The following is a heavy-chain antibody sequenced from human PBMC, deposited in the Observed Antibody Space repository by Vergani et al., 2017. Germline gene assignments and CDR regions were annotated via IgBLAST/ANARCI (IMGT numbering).Heavy chain of an antibody. J-gene: IGHJ5*02. D-gene: IGHD1-26*01. CDR1: ESTFSDYN. V-gene: IGHV1-2*02. Sequence: QVQLMQSGPVIKKPGGSMKVSCQASESTFSDYNIHWVRQAPGQGLQWMGWISPKTGDTDYLQRFQDRATMTRDASTKTVYLKMTRLTSDDTAIYYCAHSWNFGRRDWFDTWGPGTLVTVSS. CDR3: AHSWNFGRRDWFDT. CDR2: ISPKTGDT.